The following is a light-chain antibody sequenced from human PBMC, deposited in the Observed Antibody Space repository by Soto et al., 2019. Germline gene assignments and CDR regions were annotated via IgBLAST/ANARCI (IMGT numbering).Light chain of an antibody. CDR3: QQYGSSPPT. Sequence: EIVLTQSPGTLSLSPGERATLSCRASQTVSSSYLVWYQQKAGQAPRLLIYGASNRATGIPDRFSGSGSGTDFTLSISRLEPEDFAVYYCQQYGSSPPTFGQGTKVDIK. CDR2: GAS. V-gene: IGKV3-20*01. CDR1: QTVSSSY. J-gene: IGKJ1*01.